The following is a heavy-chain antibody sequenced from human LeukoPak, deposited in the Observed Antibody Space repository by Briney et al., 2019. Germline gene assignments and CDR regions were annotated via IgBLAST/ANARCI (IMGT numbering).Heavy chain of an antibody. J-gene: IGHJ5*02. CDR2: ISGSGGST. Sequence: GGSLRLSCAASGFTFSSYAMSWVRQAPGKGLEWVSAISGSGGSTYYADSVKGRFTISRDNSKNTLYLQMNSLRAEDTAAYYCAKGSAVAGTGWFDPWGQGTLVTVSS. V-gene: IGHV3-23*01. CDR1: GFTFSSYA. D-gene: IGHD6-19*01. CDR3: AKGSAVAGTGWFDP.